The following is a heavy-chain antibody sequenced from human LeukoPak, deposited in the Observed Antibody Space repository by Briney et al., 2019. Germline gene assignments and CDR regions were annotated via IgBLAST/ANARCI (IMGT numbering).Heavy chain of an antibody. Sequence: GGSLRLSCAASGFTFSSYWMSWVRQAPGKGLEWVANIKQDGSEKYYVDSVKGRFTISRDNAENSLYLQMNSLRAEDTAVYYCARDPPQATGAFDIWGQGTMVTVSS. CDR1: GFTFSSYW. CDR3: ARDPPQATGAFDI. J-gene: IGHJ3*02. CDR2: IKQDGSEK. D-gene: IGHD1-26*01. V-gene: IGHV3-7*01.